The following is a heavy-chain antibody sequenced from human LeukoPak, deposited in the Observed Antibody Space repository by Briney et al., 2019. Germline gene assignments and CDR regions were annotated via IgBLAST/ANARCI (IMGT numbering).Heavy chain of an antibody. D-gene: IGHD3-22*01. V-gene: IGHV3-30*04. Sequence: GGSLRLSCAASGFTFSSYAMHWVRQAPGKGLEWVAVISYDGSNKYYAGSVKGRFTISRDNSKNTLYLQMNSLRAEDTAVYYCARDRGDSSGYYFDYWGQGTLVTVSS. CDR2: ISYDGSNK. CDR1: GFTFSSYA. CDR3: ARDRGDSSGYYFDY. J-gene: IGHJ4*02.